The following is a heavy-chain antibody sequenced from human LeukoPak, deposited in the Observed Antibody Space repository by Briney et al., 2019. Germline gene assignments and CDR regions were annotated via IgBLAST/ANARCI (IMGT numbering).Heavy chain of an antibody. CDR3: ASRSNYRSYYFDY. V-gene: IGHV4-39*01. J-gene: IGHJ4*02. D-gene: IGHD4-11*01. CDR1: GGSISSSSYY. CDR2: IYYSGST. Sequence: SEALSLTCTVSGGSISSSSYYWGWIRQPPGKGLEWIGSIYYSGSTYYNPSLKSRVTISVDTSKNQFSLKLSSVTAPDTAVYYCASRSNYRSYYFDYWGQGTLVTVSS.